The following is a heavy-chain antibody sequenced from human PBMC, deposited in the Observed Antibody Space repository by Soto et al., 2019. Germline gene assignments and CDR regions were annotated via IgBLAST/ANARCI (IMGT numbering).Heavy chain of an antibody. CDR3: ARAQYDSSGYPYNWFDP. CDR2: IYYSGST. CDR1: GGSISSYY. D-gene: IGHD3-22*01. J-gene: IGHJ5*02. Sequence: QVQLQESGPGLVKPSETLSLTCTVSGGSISSYYWSWIRQPPGKGLEWIGYIYYSGSTNYNPSLKSRVTISVDTSKNQFSLKLSSVTAADTAVYYCARAQYDSSGYPYNWFDPWGQGTLVTASS. V-gene: IGHV4-59*01.